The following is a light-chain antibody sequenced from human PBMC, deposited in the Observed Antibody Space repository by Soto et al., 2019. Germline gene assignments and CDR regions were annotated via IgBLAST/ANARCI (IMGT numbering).Light chain of an antibody. J-gene: IGKJ4*02. V-gene: IGKV3-15*01. CDR2: AAS. Sequence: EIVMTQSPATLSVSPGERATLSCRASQSVSTNLDWYQQKPGQAPRLFIYAASVRATGIPARFSGSGSVTEFTLTISSLQSEDFAVYYCQQYDERPPNLSCGGGTNVEIK. CDR3: QQYDERPPNLS. CDR1: QSVSTN.